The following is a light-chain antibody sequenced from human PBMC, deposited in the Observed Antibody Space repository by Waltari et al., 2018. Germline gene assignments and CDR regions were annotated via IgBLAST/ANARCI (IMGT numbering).Light chain of an antibody. J-gene: IGKJ1*01. V-gene: IGKV4-1*01. CDR1: QRVLYSSNNKNY. CDR2: WAS. Sequence: DIVMTQSPDSLAVSLVERATLHCKSSQRVLYSSNNKNYLAWYQQKPGQPPKLLIYWASTRESGVPDRFSGSGSGTDFTLTISSLQAEDVAVYYCQQYYSTPRTFGQGTKVEIK. CDR3: QQYYSTPRT.